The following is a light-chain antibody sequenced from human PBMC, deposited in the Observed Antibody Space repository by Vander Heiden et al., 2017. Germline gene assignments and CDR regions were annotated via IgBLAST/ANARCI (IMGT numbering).Light chain of an antibody. CDR3: SSYTTTSALVL. J-gene: IGLJ2*01. V-gene: IGLV2-14*01. Sequence: QSALTQPASVSRSPGQSISTSCTGTCSDAGGYSFVSWYQQHPGKAPRLMIYEVSDRPSGVSNRFSGSKLGNTASLTISGRQPEDEADYYCSSYTTTSALVLFGGGAKVTV. CDR2: EVS. CDR1: CSDAGGYSF.